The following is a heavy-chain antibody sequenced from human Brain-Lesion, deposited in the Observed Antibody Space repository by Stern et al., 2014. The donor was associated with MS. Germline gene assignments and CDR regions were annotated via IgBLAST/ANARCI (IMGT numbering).Heavy chain of an antibody. CDR3: AKWPHHIAVAGTRYFQH. CDR2: INGRGGPT. CDR1: GFSFSTYA. D-gene: IGHD6-19*01. J-gene: IGHJ1*01. V-gene: IGHV3-23*04. Sequence: EVQLVESGGGLVQPGGSLRLSCAASGFSFSTYAMSWVRQAPGKGLQWVSVINGRGGPTYHADSVKGRFTISRDNSKNTLYLQMDSLRADDTAVYYCAKWPHHIAVAGTRYFQHWGQGTLVTVSS.